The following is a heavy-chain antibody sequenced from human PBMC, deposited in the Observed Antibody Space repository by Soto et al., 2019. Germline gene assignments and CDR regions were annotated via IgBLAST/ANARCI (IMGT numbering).Heavy chain of an antibody. CDR2: ISAYNGNT. CDR1: GYTFTSYG. Sequence: GASVKVSCKASGYTFTSYGISWVRQAPGQGLEWMGWISAYNGNTNYAQKLQGRVTMTTDTSTSTAYMELRSLRSDDTAVYYCARVGGSDIVVVPAAAYYYYGMYVWGQGTTVTVSS. J-gene: IGHJ6*02. D-gene: IGHD2-2*01. CDR3: ARVGGSDIVVVPAAAYYYYGMYV. V-gene: IGHV1-18*01.